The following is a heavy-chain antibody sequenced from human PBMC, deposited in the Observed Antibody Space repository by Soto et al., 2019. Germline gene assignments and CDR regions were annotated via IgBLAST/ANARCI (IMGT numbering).Heavy chain of an antibody. CDR3: ARGCSRNGILTE. J-gene: IGHJ4*02. Sequence: EVQLVESGGGLVQPGGSLRLSCAASGFTVSSDYMSWVRQAPGKGLEWVSIVYSVGTTYYADSVKGRFTIPRNDYKNTVVHHMDSRRVGDTAVYSGARGCSRNGILTEWREGPLVAVSS. D-gene: IGHD3-9*01. CDR1: GFTVSSDY. CDR2: VYSVGTT. V-gene: IGHV3-66*01.